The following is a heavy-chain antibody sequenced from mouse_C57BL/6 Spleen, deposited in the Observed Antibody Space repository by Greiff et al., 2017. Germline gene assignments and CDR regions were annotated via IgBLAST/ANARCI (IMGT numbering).Heavy chain of an antibody. V-gene: IGHV1-64*01. D-gene: IGHD3-2*02. CDR3: ARATAQATRGYYFDY. CDR2: IHPNSGST. Sequence: QVQLQQSGAELVKPGASVKLSCKASGYTFTSYWMHWVKQRPGQGLEWIGMIHPNSGSTNYNEKFKSKATLTVDKSSSTAYMQLSSLTSEDSAVYYCARATAQATRGYYFDYWGQGTTLTVSS. CDR1: GYTFTSYW. J-gene: IGHJ2*01.